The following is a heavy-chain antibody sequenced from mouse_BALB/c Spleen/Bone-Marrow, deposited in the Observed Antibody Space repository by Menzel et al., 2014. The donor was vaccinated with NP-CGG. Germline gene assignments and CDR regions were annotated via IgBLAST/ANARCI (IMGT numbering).Heavy chain of an antibody. CDR3: ARGVVATDY. V-gene: IGHV7-3*02. J-gene: IGHJ2*01. D-gene: IGHD1-1*01. Sequence: EVHLVESGGGLVQPGGSLRLSCATSGFTFTGYYMSWVRQPPGKALEWLGFIRNKANGYTTEYSTSVKGRFTISRDNSQSILYLQMNTLRAEDSATYYCARGVVATDYWGQGTTLTVSS. CDR2: IRNKANGYTT. CDR1: GFTFTGYY.